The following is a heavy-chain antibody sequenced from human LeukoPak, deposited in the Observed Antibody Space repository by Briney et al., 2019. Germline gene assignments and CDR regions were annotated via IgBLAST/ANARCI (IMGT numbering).Heavy chain of an antibody. CDR1: GGTFSSYA. CDR2: IIPIFGTA. Sequence: SVKVSCNXSGGTFSSYAISWVRQAPRQGLEWMGGIIPIFGTANYAQKFQGRVTITADESTSTAYMELSSLRSEDTAVYYCARDYGDYGSAFDIWGQGTMVTVSS. CDR3: ARDYGDYGSAFDI. V-gene: IGHV1-69*13. J-gene: IGHJ3*02. D-gene: IGHD4-17*01.